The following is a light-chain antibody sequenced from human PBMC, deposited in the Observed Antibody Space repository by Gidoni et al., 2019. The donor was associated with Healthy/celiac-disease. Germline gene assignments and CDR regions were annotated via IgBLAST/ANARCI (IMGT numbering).Light chain of an antibody. CDR1: QSVSSY. CDR2: DAS. Sequence: VLSQSPATLSFSPRERATLTCSASQSVSSYFAWYQQKPGQAPTLLLYDASTRATGIPARFSGSGSGTDSTLTISSLEPEDFAVYYCQQRSNWLTFGGGTKVEIK. CDR3: QQRSNWLT. J-gene: IGKJ4*02. V-gene: IGKV3-11*01.